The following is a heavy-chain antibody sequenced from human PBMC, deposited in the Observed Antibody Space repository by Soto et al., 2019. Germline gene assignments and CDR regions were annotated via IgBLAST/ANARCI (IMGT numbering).Heavy chain of an antibody. CDR1: GYTFTSYY. V-gene: IGHV1-46*01. D-gene: IGHD3-3*01. Sequence: GASVKVSCKASGYTFTSYYMHWVRQAPGQGLEWMGIINPSGGSTSYAQKFQGRVTMTRDTSTSTVYMELSSLRSEDTAVYYCAREIRFQGSTTGYYGMDVWGQGTTVTVSS. CDR3: AREIRFQGSTTGYYGMDV. J-gene: IGHJ6*02. CDR2: INPSGGST.